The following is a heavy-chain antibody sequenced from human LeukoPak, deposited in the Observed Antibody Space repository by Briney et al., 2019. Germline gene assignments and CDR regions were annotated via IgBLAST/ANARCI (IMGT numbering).Heavy chain of an antibody. CDR2: LSDDGFKT. J-gene: IGHJ4*02. D-gene: IGHD1-14*01. Sequence: GGSLRLSCAASGFTFSNYAMNWVRQAPGKGLEWVSGLSDDGFKTYYADSVKGRFTISRDNSKNTLYLQMNSLRAEDTAVYYCAKLAGLSPVSYFDYWGQGTLVTVSS. V-gene: IGHV3-23*01. CDR1: GFTFSNYA. CDR3: AKLAGLSPVSYFDY.